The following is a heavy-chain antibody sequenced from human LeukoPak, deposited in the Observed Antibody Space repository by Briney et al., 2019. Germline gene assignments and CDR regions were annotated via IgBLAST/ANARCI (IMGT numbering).Heavy chain of an antibody. CDR3: AGAWFYFDY. J-gene: IGHJ4*02. CDR2: ISYDETNK. D-gene: IGHD6-19*01. Sequence: GGSLRLSCAASGFSLSSYGMHWVRQAPGKGLEWVAVISYDETNKYYADSVKGRFTIARDNSKNTLYLQMNSLRAEDTAVYYCAGAWFYFDYWGQGTLVTVSS. CDR1: GFSLSSYG. V-gene: IGHV3-30*03.